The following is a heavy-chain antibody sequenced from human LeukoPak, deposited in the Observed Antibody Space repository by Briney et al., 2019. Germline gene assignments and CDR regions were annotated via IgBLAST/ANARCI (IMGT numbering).Heavy chain of an antibody. V-gene: IGHV4-39*07. J-gene: IGHJ4*02. Sequence: SETLSLTCTVPGGSISSSSYYWGWIRQPPGKGLEWSGSIYYSGSTYYNPSLKSRVTISVDTSKNQFSLKLSSVTTADTAVYYCARELSYDSSGYSQDYWGQGTLVTVSS. D-gene: IGHD3-22*01. CDR3: ARELSYDSSGYSQDY. CDR2: IYYSGST. CDR1: GGSISSSSYY.